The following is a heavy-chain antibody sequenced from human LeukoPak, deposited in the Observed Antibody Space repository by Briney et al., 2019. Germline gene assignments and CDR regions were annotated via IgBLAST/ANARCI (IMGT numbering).Heavy chain of an antibody. CDR1: GGTLSSYA. CDR3: ARGGGQYSERKS. CDR2: IIPIFGTA. J-gene: IGHJ4*02. Sequence: SVKVSCKASGGTLSSYAISWVRQAPGQGLEWMGGIIPIFGTANYAQKFQGRVTITADESTSTAYMELSSLRSEDTAVYYCARGGGQYSERKSWGQGTLVTVSS. V-gene: IGHV1-69*13. D-gene: IGHD1-26*01.